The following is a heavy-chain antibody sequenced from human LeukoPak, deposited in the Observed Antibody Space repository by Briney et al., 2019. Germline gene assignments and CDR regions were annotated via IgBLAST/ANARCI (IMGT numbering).Heavy chain of an antibody. D-gene: IGHD1-1*01. V-gene: IGHV3-30*04. CDR2: ISYDGSNK. J-gene: IGHJ3*02. Sequence: GGSLRLSCAASGFTFSSYAMHWVRRAPGKGLEWVAVISYDGSNKYYADSVKGRFTISRDNSKNTLYLQMNSLRAEDTAVYYCARGTTLMRGDGHDAFDIWGQGTMVTVSS. CDR3: ARGTTLMRGDGHDAFDI. CDR1: GFTFSSYA.